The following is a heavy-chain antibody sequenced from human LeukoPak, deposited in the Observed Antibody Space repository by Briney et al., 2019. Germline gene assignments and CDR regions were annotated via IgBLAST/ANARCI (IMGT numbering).Heavy chain of an antibody. D-gene: IGHD5-18*01. CDR1: GFTFSTYW. CDR2: INGDGSST. CDR3: ATGHSYYYNS. V-gene: IGHV3-74*01. Sequence: GGSLRLSCAASGFTFSTYWMYWVRQAPGKGLVWVSRINGDGSSTSSADSVKGRFTISRDNAKNTVYLQMNSLRAEDTAVYYCATGHSYYYNSWGQGTLVTVPS. J-gene: IGHJ4*02.